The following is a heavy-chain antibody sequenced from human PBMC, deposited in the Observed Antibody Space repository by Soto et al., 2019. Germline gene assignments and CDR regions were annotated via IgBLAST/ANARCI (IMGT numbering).Heavy chain of an antibody. CDR3: ARDWGTPGRGSAVCYYYHYGMDV. CDR1: EFTFNTYW. Sequence: EVQLVESGGGLGQPGGSLRLSCLASEFTFNTYWMNWVRQAPGRGLEWVANIKDDGSEKNYVDSVKGRFTISRDNAKNSLYLQMNSLRGEDTAVYFCARDWGTPGRGSAVCYYYHYGMDVLGQGTTVTVSS. J-gene: IGHJ6*02. CDR2: IKDDGSEK. D-gene: IGHD6-19*01. V-gene: IGHV3-7*05.